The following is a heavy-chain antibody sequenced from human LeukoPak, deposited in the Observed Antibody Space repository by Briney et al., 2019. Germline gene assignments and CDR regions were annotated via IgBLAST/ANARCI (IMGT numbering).Heavy chain of an antibody. Sequence: WGSPRLSCAASGFSFSGSDMHWVRQASGKGLEWVGRIRSKANSYSTAYAASVKGRFTISRDDSKNTAYLQMNSLKTEDTAVYYCTRPTNGTIFGVVIEVGLLSYYYMDVWGKGTTVTVSS. CDR2: IRSKANSYST. CDR1: GFSFSGSD. CDR3: TRPTNGTIFGVVIEVGLLSYYYMDV. J-gene: IGHJ6*03. V-gene: IGHV3-73*01. D-gene: IGHD3-3*01.